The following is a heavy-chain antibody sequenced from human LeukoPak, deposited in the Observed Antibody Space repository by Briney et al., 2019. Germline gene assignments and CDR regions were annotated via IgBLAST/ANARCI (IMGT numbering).Heavy chain of an antibody. CDR1: GGSISSYY. CDR2: IYYSGST. J-gene: IGHJ4*02. D-gene: IGHD6-13*01. Sequence: PSETLSLTCTVSGGSISSYYWSWIRQPPGKGLEWIGYIYYSGSTNYNPSLKSRVTISVDTSKNQFSLKLSSVTAADTAVYYCARDRGGGDGYSSSWGQGTLVTVSS. V-gene: IGHV4-59*12. CDR3: ARDRGGGDGYSSS.